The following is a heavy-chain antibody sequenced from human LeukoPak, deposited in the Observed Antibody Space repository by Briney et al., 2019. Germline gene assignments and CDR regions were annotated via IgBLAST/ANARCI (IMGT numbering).Heavy chain of an antibody. CDR3: GTEIVPEPNCSGGSCYSVAAYIDY. J-gene: IGHJ4*02. Sequence: GGSLRLSCAASGFTFSSYGMHWVRQAPGKGLEWVAVIWYDGSNKYYADSVKGRFTISRDNSKNTLYLQMNSLRAEDTAVYYCGTEIVPEPNCSGGSCYSVAAYIDYWGQGTLVTVSS. D-gene: IGHD2-15*01. CDR2: IWYDGSNK. V-gene: IGHV3-33*01. CDR1: GFTFSSYG.